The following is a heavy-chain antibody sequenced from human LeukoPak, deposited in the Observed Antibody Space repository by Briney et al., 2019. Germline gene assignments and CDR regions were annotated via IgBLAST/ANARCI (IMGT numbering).Heavy chain of an antibody. V-gene: IGHV3-7*01. CDR3: ARGQNWNHDY. J-gene: IGHJ4*02. CDR1: GFTFSSYW. CDR2: KMEDGGKK. D-gene: IGHD1-14*01. Sequence: GSLRLSCAASGFTFSSYWMSWVRQAPGEGLEGGARKMEDGGKKYYVDSVKGRFTISRDNAKNSLYLQMNSLRAEDTAVYYCARGQNWNHDYWGQGTLVTVSS.